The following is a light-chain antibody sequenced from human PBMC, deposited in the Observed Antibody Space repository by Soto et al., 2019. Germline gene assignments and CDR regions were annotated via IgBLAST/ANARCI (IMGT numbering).Light chain of an antibody. Sequence: EIVWPRSPGTLCLSPGERATLSCRASQSVSSSYLAWYQHKPGQAPRLLISGTSSRATGIPARFSGSGSGTEFTLPISSLQSEDFAVYYCQQYNNWPPPLTFGGGTKVDI. V-gene: IGKV3D-15*01. CDR2: GTS. CDR3: QQYNNWPPPLT. J-gene: IGKJ4*01. CDR1: QSVSSSY.